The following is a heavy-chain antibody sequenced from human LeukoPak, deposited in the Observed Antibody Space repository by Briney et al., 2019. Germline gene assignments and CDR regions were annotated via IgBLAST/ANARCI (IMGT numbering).Heavy chain of an antibody. CDR1: GGSIGSDVYF. D-gene: IGHD3/OR15-3a*01. V-gene: IGHV4-39*01. Sequence: PSETLSLTCTVSGGSIGSDVYFCGWIRQPPGKGLEWIGIIYESGSTYYNPSLKSRVTISIDTSKNQFSLRLTSVTAADTAVYYCARQTGSGLFILPGGQGTLVTVSS. CDR3: ARQTGSGLFILP. J-gene: IGHJ4*02. CDR2: IYESGST.